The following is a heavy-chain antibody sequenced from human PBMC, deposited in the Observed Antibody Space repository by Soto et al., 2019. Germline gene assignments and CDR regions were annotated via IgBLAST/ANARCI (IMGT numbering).Heavy chain of an antibody. CDR3: VRGLRYSGMDV. CDR2: IDHSGST. CDR1: GLSFSAYY. V-gene: IGHV4-34*01. J-gene: IGHJ6*02. Sequence: XETLTLTCSVNGLSFSAYYWTWIRQPPGRGLEWIGEIDHSGSTNYNPSLESRVTISIDTAKNRFSLNVTSVTAADTAVYYCVRGLRYSGMDVWGQGPTVTVS. D-gene: IGHD2-15*01.